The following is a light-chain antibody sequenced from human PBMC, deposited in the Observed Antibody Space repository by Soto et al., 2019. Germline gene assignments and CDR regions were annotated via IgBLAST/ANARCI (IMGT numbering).Light chain of an antibody. CDR1: STNIGAGSD. CDR3: QSYDSSLSGFYV. Sequence: QAVVTQPPSMSGAPGQRVTISCAGSSTNIGAGSDVHWYQQLPGTAPKLLIYGNSNRPSGVPDRFSGSKSGTSASLAITGLQAKDEADYYCQSYDSSLSGFYVFGTGTKLTVL. V-gene: IGLV1-40*01. J-gene: IGLJ1*01. CDR2: GNS.